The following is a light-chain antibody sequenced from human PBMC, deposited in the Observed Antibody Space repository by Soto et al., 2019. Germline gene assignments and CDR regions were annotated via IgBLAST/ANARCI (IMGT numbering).Light chain of an antibody. V-gene: IGLV1-44*01. Sequence: QSVLTQPPSASGTPGQRVTISCSGSISNIGSNTVSWFQQLPVAAPKLLIHSYNQRPSGVPDRFSGSKSGTSASLAISGLQSEDEADYFCAAWDNSLNAVVFGGGTKLTVL. CDR1: ISNIGSNT. CDR3: AAWDNSLNAVV. CDR2: SYN. J-gene: IGLJ2*01.